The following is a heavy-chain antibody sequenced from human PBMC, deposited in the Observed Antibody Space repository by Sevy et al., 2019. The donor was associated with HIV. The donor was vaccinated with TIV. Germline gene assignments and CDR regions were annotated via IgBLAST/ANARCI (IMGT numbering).Heavy chain of an antibody. CDR2: LDPEDGET. Sequence: ASVKVSCKVSGYSLTDLSMHWVRQAPGIGLEWMGRLDPEDGETIYAQKFQGRVTMTEDTSRDTAYMELSSLRSEDTAMYYCATTREYYSDNSGYIDYWGQGTLVTVSS. J-gene: IGHJ4*02. D-gene: IGHD3-22*01. V-gene: IGHV1-24*01. CDR3: ATTREYYSDNSGYIDY. CDR1: GYSLTDLS.